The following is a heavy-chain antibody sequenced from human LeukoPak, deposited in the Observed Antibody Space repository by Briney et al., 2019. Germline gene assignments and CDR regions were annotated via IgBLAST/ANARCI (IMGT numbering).Heavy chain of an antibody. CDR3: ATQTAMVTDYYYGMDV. Sequence: ASVKVSCKASGYTFTSYDINWVRPATGQGLEWMGWMNPNSGNTGYAQKFQGRVTMTRNTSISTAYMELSSLRSEDTAVYYCATQTAMVTDYYYGMDVWGQGTTVTVSS. CDR2: MNPNSGNT. J-gene: IGHJ6*02. CDR1: GYTFTSYD. V-gene: IGHV1-8*01. D-gene: IGHD5-18*01.